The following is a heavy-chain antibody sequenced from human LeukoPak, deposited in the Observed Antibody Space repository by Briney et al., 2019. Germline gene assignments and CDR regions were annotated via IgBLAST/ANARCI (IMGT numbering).Heavy chain of an antibody. J-gene: IGHJ3*02. CDR3: ASASVGATVFDAFDI. CDR1: GYTFTSYG. Sequence: ASVKVSCKASGYTFTSYGINWVRQAPGQGLEWMGWISAYNDNTNYAQKLQGRVTMTTDTSTSTAYMELRSLRSDDTAVYYCASASVGATVFDAFDIWGQGTMVTVSS. D-gene: IGHD1-26*01. V-gene: IGHV1-18*01. CDR2: ISAYNDNT.